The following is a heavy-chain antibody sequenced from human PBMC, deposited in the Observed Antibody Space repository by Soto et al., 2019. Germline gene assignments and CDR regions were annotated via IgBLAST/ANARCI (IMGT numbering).Heavy chain of an antibody. CDR1: GYTLTELS. Sequence: GASVKVSCKVSGYTLTELSMHWVRQAPGKGLEWMGGFDPEDGETIHAQKFQGRVTMTEDTSTDTAYMELSSLRSEDTAVYYCATAGYYDSSGHAFDIWGQGTMVTVSS. D-gene: IGHD3-22*01. CDR2: FDPEDGET. V-gene: IGHV1-24*01. CDR3: ATAGYYDSSGHAFDI. J-gene: IGHJ3*02.